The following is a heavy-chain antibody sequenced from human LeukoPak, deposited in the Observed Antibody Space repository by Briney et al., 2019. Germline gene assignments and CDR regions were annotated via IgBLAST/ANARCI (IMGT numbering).Heavy chain of an antibody. D-gene: IGHD1-26*01. CDR2: IYPGDSDT. Sequence: MAGESLKISCKGSGYSFTSYWIGWVRQMPGKGLEWMGIIYPGDSDTRYSPSFQGQVTISADKSISTAYLQWSSLKASDTAMYYCARREGGSYRNDAFDIWGQGTMVTVSS. CDR3: ARREGGSYRNDAFDI. CDR1: GYSFTSYW. J-gene: IGHJ3*02. V-gene: IGHV5-51*01.